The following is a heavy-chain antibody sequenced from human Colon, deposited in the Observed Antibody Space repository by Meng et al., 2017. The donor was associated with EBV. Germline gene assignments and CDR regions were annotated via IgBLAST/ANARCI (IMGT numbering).Heavy chain of an antibody. Sequence: EVQLVESGGGLVQPGGSLRLSFLVSGFTFTDHFMDWVRKAPGKGLEWVGRIRKKANSYSTEYAASVKGIFTVSSDDSKNSLFLQMNSLKTEDTAVYYCARDSGTYEIDYWGQGTLVTVSS. CDR2: IRKKANSYST. J-gene: IGHJ4*02. CDR3: ARDSGTYEIDY. CDR1: GFTFTDHF. V-gene: IGHV3-72*01. D-gene: IGHD1-26*01.